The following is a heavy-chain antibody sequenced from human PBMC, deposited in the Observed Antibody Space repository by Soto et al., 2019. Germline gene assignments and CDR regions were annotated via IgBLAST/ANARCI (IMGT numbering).Heavy chain of an antibody. CDR1: GGSISSSNW. D-gene: IGHD6-19*01. CDR2: IYHSGST. CDR3: ARVIGIAVAGTNVYYYYGMDV. J-gene: IGHJ6*02. Sequence: SETLSLTCAVSGGSISSSNWWSWVRQPPGKGLEWIGEIYHSGSTNYNPSLKSRVTISVDKSKNQFSLKLSSVTAADTAVYYCARVIGIAVAGTNVYYYYGMDVWGQGTTVTVS. V-gene: IGHV4-4*02.